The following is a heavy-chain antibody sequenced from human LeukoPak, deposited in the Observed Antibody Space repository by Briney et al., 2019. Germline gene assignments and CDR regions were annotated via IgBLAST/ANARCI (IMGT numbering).Heavy chain of an antibody. Sequence: SQTLSHTCTVSGGSISSGSYYWSWIRQPAGKGLEWIGRIYTSGSTNYNPSLKSRVTISVDTSKNQFSLKLSSVTAADTAVYYCARSLGFGELWGQIPWFDPWGQGTLVTVSS. J-gene: IGHJ5*02. CDR1: GGSISSGSYY. D-gene: IGHD3-10*01. CDR3: ARSLGFGELWGQIPWFDP. V-gene: IGHV4-61*02. CDR2: IYTSGST.